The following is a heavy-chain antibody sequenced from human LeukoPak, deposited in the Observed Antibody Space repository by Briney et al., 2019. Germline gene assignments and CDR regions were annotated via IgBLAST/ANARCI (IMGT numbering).Heavy chain of an antibody. CDR3: ARVFKDYDSSGYYFDAFDI. CDR1: GYTFSSHG. CDR2: ISAYNDNT. V-gene: IGHV1-18*01. D-gene: IGHD3-22*01. J-gene: IGHJ3*02. Sequence: GASVKVSCKASGYTFSSHGISWVRQAPGQGLDWMGWISAYNDNTNYAQKLQGRVAMTTDTSTSTAYMELRSLRSDDTAVYYCARVFKDYDSSGYYFDAFDIWGQGTMVTVSS.